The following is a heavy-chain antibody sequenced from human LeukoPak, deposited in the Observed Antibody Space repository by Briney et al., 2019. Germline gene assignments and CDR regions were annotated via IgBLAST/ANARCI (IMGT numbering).Heavy chain of an antibody. V-gene: IGHV3-30*18. Sequence: PGGSLRLSCAASGFNFSSYGMHWVRQAPGKGLEWVAVISYDGSNKYYADSVKGRFTISRDNSKNTLYLQMNSLRAEDTAVYYCAKDRETTVTTGYWGQGTLVTVSS. CDR3: AKDRETTVTTGY. J-gene: IGHJ4*02. D-gene: IGHD4-17*01. CDR1: GFNFSSYG. CDR2: ISYDGSNK.